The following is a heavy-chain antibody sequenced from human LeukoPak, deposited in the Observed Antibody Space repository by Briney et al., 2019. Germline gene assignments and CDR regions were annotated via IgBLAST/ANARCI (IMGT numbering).Heavy chain of an antibody. Sequence: ASVKVSCKASDYTFIDYYIHWVRQAPGQGLEWMGWINPINGGPYYAQKFQGRVTMTRDTSINTAYMELSGLTSDDTAVYYCARRLSTWSEGWFDPWGQGTLVTVSS. CDR3: ARRLSTWSEGWFDP. D-gene: IGHD6-13*01. V-gene: IGHV1-2*02. CDR2: INPINGGP. CDR1: DYTFIDYY. J-gene: IGHJ5*02.